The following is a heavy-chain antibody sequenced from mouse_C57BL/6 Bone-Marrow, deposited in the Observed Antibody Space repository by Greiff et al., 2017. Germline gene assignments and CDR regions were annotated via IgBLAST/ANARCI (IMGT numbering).Heavy chain of an antibody. Sequence: QVQLKESGAELVRPGTSVKVSCKASGYAFTNYLIEWVKQRPGQGLEWIGVINPGSGGTNYNDKFKGKATLTADKSSSTAYMQLSSLTSADSAVYFCARVSYYYGSSYVYGYFDVWGTGTTVTVSS. CDR3: ARVSYYYGSSYVYGYFDV. V-gene: IGHV1-54*01. CDR2: INPGSGGT. CDR1: GYAFTNYL. D-gene: IGHD1-1*01. J-gene: IGHJ1*03.